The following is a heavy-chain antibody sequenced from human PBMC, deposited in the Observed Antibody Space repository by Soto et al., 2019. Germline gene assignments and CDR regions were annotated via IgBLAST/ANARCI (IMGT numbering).Heavy chain of an antibody. CDR2: IYWDDDK. J-gene: IGHJ4*02. CDR3: AHSLAQSPPDY. V-gene: IGHV2-5*02. CDR1: GFSLSTRGVA. Sequence: QITLKESGPTLVNPTQTLTLTCSFSGFSLSTRGVAVGWIRQPPGKALEWLTLIYWDDDKRFSPSLKSRLTITKDNSKNQLVLIMTAMDPVDTATYFCAHSLAQSPPDYWGQGILVTVSS. D-gene: IGHD6-19*01.